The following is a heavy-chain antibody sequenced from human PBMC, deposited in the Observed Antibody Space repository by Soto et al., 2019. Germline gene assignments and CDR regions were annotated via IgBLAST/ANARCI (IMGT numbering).Heavy chain of an antibody. D-gene: IGHD3-16*01. Sequence: PGGSLRLSCAASGFTFSDHYMDWFRQAPGKGLEWIGRARNKVYSYTTEYAASVNGRFSISRDESKNSVYLRMDSLKTEDTAVYYCARGGSSGNSGFDYWGQGTLVIVSS. CDR2: ARNKVYSYTT. CDR3: ARGGSSGNSGFDY. V-gene: IGHV3-72*01. CDR1: GFTFSDHY. J-gene: IGHJ4*02.